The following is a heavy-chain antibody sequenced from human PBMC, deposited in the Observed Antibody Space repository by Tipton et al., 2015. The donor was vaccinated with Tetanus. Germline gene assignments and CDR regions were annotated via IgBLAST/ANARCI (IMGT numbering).Heavy chain of an antibody. Sequence: QLVQSGGEVKKPGESLKISCKGSGYIFNNYWIGWVRQKPGKGLEWMGIIYPGDSDTRYSPSFQGQVPISVDKSINTAYLQWSSLKASGTSMFYCARAHCTDGVCNLDFWGQGALVTVAS. J-gene: IGHJ4*02. V-gene: IGHV5-51*01. D-gene: IGHD2-8*01. CDR3: ARAHCTDGVCNLDF. CDR1: GYIFNNYW. CDR2: IYPGDSDT.